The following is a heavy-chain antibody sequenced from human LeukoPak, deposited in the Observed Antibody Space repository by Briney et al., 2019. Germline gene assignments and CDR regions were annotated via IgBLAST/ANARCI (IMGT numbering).Heavy chain of an antibody. D-gene: IGHD2-15*01. J-gene: IGHJ6*04. CDR2: ISYDGSNK. CDR3: AKAMGDIVVVVAAEEDYYYGMDV. CDR1: GFTFSSYG. Sequence: GGSLRLSCAASGFTFSSYGMHWVRQAPGKGLEWVAVISYDGSNKYYADSVKGRFTISRDNSKSTLYLQMNSLRAEDTAVYYCAKAMGDIVVVVAAEEDYYYGMDVWGKGTTVTVSS. V-gene: IGHV3-30*18.